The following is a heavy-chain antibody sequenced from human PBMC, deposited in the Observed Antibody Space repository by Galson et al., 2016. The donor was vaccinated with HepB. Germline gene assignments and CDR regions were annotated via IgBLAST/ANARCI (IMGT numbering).Heavy chain of an antibody. Sequence: SLRLSCAASASTVSDDYMNWVRQPPGKGLEWVSLIYSGAATSDAAAVKGRFVISSDSSKNNLYLQMNSLRVEDTAVYYCARGSDLGPFWGQGTLVTVSS. CDR2: IYSGAAT. CDR1: ASTVSDDY. J-gene: IGHJ4*02. CDR3: ARGSDLGPF. D-gene: IGHD1-26*01. V-gene: IGHV3-66*01.